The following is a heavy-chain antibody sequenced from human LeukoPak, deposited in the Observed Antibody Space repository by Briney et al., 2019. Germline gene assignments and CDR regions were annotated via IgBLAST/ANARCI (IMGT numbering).Heavy chain of an antibody. Sequence: SETLSLTCTVSGGSISNYYWNWIRQPPGKGLEWIGYIYYTGSTNYNPSLKSRVTMSVDTSKNQFSLNLKSVTPEDTAVYYCARNLIPEQLILNFWGQGTLVTVSS. V-gene: IGHV4-59*01. CDR3: ARNLIPEQLILNF. D-gene: IGHD6-13*01. J-gene: IGHJ4*02. CDR2: IYYTGST. CDR1: GGSISNYY.